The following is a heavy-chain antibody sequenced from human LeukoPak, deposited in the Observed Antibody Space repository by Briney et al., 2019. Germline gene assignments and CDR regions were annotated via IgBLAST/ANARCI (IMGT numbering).Heavy chain of an antibody. CDR2: ISSSSSYI. D-gene: IGHD3-3*01. Sequence: GGSLRLSCAASGFTFSSYSMNWVRQAPGKGLEWVSSISSSSSYIYYADSVKGRFTISRDNAKNSLYLQMNSLRAEDTAVYYCARVGAGGLGLDYWGQGTLVTVSS. V-gene: IGHV3-21*01. CDR3: ARVGAGGLGLDY. J-gene: IGHJ4*02. CDR1: GFTFSSYS.